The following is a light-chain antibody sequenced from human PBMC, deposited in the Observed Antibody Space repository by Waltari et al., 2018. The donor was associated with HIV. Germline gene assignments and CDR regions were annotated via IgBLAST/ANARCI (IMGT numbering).Light chain of an antibody. Sequence: DIQMTQFPSSLSASVGDVVTISCRASLHINTFLNWYQQRPGKAPNLLIYDAALHGGVPSRFSGSGSGTDFTLTISNLQPEDFATDYWLQTYSPPLTFGPGTKVDMK. J-gene: IGKJ3*01. CDR3: LQTYSPPLT. CDR2: DAA. CDR1: LHINTF. V-gene: IGKV1-39*01.